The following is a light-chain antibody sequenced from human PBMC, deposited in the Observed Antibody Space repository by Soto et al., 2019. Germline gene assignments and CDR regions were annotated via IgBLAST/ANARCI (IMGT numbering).Light chain of an antibody. J-gene: IGKJ1*01. CDR3: LQDYDYPLT. CDR1: QGIRTE. V-gene: IGKV1-6*01. Sequence: ATQMTQSPSSLSASVGDRVTIACRASQGIRTELGWYQQKAGEAPKLLIYAASTLQSGVQPRFSGSGSVTDFTLTIRSLQPEYFATYYCLQDYDYPLTFGQGTKVEMK. CDR2: AAS.